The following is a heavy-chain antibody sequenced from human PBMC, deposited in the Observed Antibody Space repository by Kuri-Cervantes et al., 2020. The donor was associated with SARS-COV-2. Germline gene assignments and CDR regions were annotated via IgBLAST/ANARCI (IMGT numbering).Heavy chain of an antibody. CDR1: GGSFSGYY. J-gene: IGHJ5*02. V-gene: IGHV4-34*01. CDR3: ARRINYWWFDP. D-gene: IGHD4-11*01. Sequence: SQTLSLTCAVYGGSFSGYYWSWIRQPPGKGLEWIGEINHSGSTNYNPSLKSRVTISVDRSKNQFSLKLSSVTAADTAAYYCARRINYWWFDPWGQGTLVTVSS. CDR2: INHSGST.